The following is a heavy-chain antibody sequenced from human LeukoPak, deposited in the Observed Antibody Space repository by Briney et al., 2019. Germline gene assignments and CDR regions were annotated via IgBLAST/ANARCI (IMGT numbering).Heavy chain of an antibody. CDR2: INHSGSN. CDR3: ARADIVVGPAAAYFDY. J-gene: IGHJ4*02. Sequence: SETLSLTCAVYGGFFSGYYWSWIRQPPGKGLEWIGEINHSGSNNYNPSLKSRVTISVDTSKNQLSLKLSSVTAADTAVYYCARADIVVGPAAAYFDYWGQGTLVTVSS. V-gene: IGHV4-34*01. CDR1: GGFFSGYY. D-gene: IGHD2-2*01.